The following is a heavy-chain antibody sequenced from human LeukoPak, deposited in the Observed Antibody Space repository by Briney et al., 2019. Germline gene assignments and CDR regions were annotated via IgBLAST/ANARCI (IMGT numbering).Heavy chain of an antibody. V-gene: IGHV3-15*01. D-gene: IGHD6-19*01. J-gene: IGHJ4*02. CDR3: ITFSFTSGWF. Sequence: GGSLRLSCAASGFSFNNAWVHWVRQAPGKGLEWVGRIKSKSSGGTTDYAAPVKGRFTISRDDSKNMVDLQMNSLKAEDTAVYYCITFSFTSGWFWGQGTLVTVSS. CDR2: IKSKSSGGTT. CDR1: GFSFNNAW.